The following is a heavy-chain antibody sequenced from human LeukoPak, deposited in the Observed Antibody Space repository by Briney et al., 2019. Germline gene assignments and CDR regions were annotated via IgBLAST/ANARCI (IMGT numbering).Heavy chain of an antibody. V-gene: IGHV3-64D*08. D-gene: IGHD6-19*01. CDR2: VSSNGGST. CDR1: GFAFSGYA. Sequence: PGGSLRLSCSASGFAFSGYAMHWVRQAPGKGLEYVSGVSSNGGSTYLADSVKGRFSTSRDNSKNTLYLRMSSLRAEDTAVYYCVKDHGYSSGWYVRGFDYWGQGTLVTVSS. J-gene: IGHJ4*02. CDR3: VKDHGYSSGWYVRGFDY.